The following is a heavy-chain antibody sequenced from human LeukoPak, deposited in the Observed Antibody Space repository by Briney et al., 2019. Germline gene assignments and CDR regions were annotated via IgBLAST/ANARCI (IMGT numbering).Heavy chain of an antibody. J-gene: IGHJ5*01. V-gene: IGHV3-64D*06. CDR3: VRQRSCDS. CDR2: VSTNGGRT. CDR1: GFSFSNYV. Sequence: GGSLLLSCSASGFSFSNYVMLWVRQAPGKGLEYVSSVSTNGGRTYYADSVKGRFLISRDNSKNTLYLQMSSLRTEDTAVYYCVRQRSCDSWGQGTPVSVSS.